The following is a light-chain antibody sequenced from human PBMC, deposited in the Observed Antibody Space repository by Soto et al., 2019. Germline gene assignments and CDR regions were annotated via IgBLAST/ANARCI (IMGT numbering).Light chain of an antibody. V-gene: IGKV3-20*01. Sequence: EIVLTQSPGTLSLSPGERATLSCRASQSVSSSYLVWYQQKGGQAPRLLISGASSRATGIPDRFSGSGSGTDFTLSISRLEPEDFAVYYCQQHTSSRHMYTFGQGTRLEIK. CDR3: QQHTSSRHMYT. CDR1: QSVSSSY. CDR2: GAS. J-gene: IGKJ2*01.